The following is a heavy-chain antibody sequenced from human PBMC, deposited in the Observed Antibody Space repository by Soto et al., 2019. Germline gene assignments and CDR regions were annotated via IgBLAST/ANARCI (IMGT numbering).Heavy chain of an antibody. CDR1: GGSFRTNA. D-gene: IGHD3-3*02. Sequence: QVQLAQSGAEVKKPGSSVKISCKASGGSFRTNAFSWVRQAPGQGLEWMGGIIPIFPTPDYAQKFQGRVTITADESTTTTYMELSSLRSEDTATYYCARDKDRQQLGGNYYYIMDVWGQGTTVTVSS. V-gene: IGHV1-69*12. CDR3: ARDKDRQQLGGNYYYIMDV. CDR2: IIPIFPTP. J-gene: IGHJ6*02.